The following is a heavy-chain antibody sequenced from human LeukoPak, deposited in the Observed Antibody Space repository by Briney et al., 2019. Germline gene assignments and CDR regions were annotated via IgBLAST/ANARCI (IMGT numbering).Heavy chain of an antibody. CDR2: IYPGDSDT. CDR1: GYIFTSYW. Sequence: GESLKISCEASGYIFTSYWIAWVRQMPGKGLEWMGVIYPGDSDTRYSPSFQGQVTISADKSITTAYLQWSSLKASDTAMYYCARWVAYGSGSSTPPGLDYWGQGTLVTVSS. CDR3: ARWVAYGSGSSTPPGLDY. J-gene: IGHJ4*02. D-gene: IGHD3-10*01. V-gene: IGHV5-51*01.